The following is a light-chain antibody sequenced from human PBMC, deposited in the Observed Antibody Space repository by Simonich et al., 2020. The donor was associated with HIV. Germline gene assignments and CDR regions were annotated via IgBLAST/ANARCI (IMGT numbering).Light chain of an antibody. CDR2: WAS. CDR3: QQHYDTPWT. V-gene: IGKV4-1*01. CDR1: QTILYNSNHKHY. J-gene: IGKJ1*01. Sequence: DIVMTQSPDSLAVSLGERATLNFQSSQTILYNSNHKHYLAWYQQKPGQPTNLLIYWASARESGVPDRFSGSGSGTDFTLTINSLQAEDVAVYYCQQHYDTPWTFGQGTKVEIK.